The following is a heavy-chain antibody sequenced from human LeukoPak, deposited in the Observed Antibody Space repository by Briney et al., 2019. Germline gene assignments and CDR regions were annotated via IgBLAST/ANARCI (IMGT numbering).Heavy chain of an antibody. CDR2: IYYSGTT. CDR3: ARSRLVTRYSPFDY. J-gene: IGHJ4*02. D-gene: IGHD6-13*01. V-gene: IGHV4-31*03. CDR1: GGSISSGGYY. Sequence: PSETLSLTCTVSGGSISSGGYYWNWIRQHPGKGLEWIGYIYYSGTTYYNPSLKSRVTISFDTSKNQFSLNLSSVTVADTAVYYCARSRLVTRYSPFDYWGQGTLVTVSS.